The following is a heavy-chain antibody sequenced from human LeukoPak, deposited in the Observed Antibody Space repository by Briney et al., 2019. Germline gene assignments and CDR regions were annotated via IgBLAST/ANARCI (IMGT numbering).Heavy chain of an antibody. V-gene: IGHV3-7*03. CDR1: GFTLSSYW. CDR3: ARGRDVDA. D-gene: IGHD2-21*01. Sequence: GGSLRLSCAASGFTLSSYWMSWVRQAPGKGLEWVANENQDGSEIYYVDSVKGRFIMSRDNTKNSFYLQMSSLRVEDTAVYYCARGRDVDAWGQGTLVTVSS. CDR2: ENQDGSEI. J-gene: IGHJ4*02.